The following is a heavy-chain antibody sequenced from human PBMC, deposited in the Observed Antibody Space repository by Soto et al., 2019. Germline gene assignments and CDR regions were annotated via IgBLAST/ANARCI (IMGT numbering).Heavy chain of an antibody. Sequence: SETLSLTCTVSGGSISSYYWSWIRQPPGKGLEWIGYIYYSGSTNYNPSLKSRVTISVDTSNNQFSLKLRSVTAADTAVYYCARHGYGRSGRHYDYGGQETLFTVSS. CDR3: ARHGYGRSGRHYDY. J-gene: IGHJ4*02. D-gene: IGHD6-13*01. CDR2: IYYSGST. V-gene: IGHV4-59*08. CDR1: GGSISSYY.